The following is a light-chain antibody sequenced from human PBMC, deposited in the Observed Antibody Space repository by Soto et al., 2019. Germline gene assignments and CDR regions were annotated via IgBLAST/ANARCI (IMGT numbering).Light chain of an antibody. CDR2: KAS. J-gene: IGKJ4*01. Sequence: DIQMTQSPSTLSASVGDRVTITCRASQSISSWLAWYQQKPGKAPKLLIYKASSLESGVPSRFSGSGSGTEFTLTISSLQPDDFASYYCQHYSSSPLTFGGGTKVEIK. CDR3: QHYSSSPLT. CDR1: QSISSW. V-gene: IGKV1-5*03.